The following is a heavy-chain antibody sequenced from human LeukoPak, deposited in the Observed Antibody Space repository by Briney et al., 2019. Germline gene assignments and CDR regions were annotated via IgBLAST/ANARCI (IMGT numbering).Heavy chain of an antibody. CDR3: ARDPGTWIQLWTYYYYMDV. Sequence: GGSLRLSCAASGFTFSDYYMSWIRQAPGKGLEWVSYISSSGSTIYYADSVKGRFTISRDNAKNSLYLQMNSLRAEDTAVYYCARDPGTWIQLWTYYYYMDVWGKGTTVTVSS. D-gene: IGHD5-18*01. V-gene: IGHV3-11*04. CDR1: GFTFSDYY. J-gene: IGHJ6*03. CDR2: ISSSGSTI.